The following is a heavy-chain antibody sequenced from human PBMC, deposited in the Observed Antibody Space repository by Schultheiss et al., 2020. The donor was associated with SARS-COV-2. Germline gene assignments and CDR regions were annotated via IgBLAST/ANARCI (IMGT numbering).Heavy chain of an antibody. CDR2: IKQDGSEK. Sequence: GGSLRLSCAASGFTFSSYWMSWVRQAPGKGLEWVANIKQDGSEKYYVDSVKGRFTISRDNAKNSLYLQMNSLRAEDTAVYYCAKDVYDIAAYYFDYWGQGTLVTVSS. V-gene: IGHV3-7*03. J-gene: IGHJ4*02. CDR1: GFTFSSYW. CDR3: AKDVYDIAAYYFDY. D-gene: IGHD5-12*01.